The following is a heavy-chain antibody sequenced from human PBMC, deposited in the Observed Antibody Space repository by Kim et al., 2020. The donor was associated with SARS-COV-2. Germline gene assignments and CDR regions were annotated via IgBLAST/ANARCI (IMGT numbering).Heavy chain of an antibody. J-gene: IGHJ6*02. Sequence: SETLSLTCAVYGGSFSGYYWSWIRQPPGKGLEWIGEINHSGSTNYNPSLKSRVTISVDTSKNQFSLKLSSVTAADTAVYYCARAVATIDYYGMDVWGQGTTVTVSS. CDR2: INHSGST. CDR1: GGSFSGYY. CDR3: ARAVATIDYYGMDV. V-gene: IGHV4-34*01. D-gene: IGHD5-12*01.